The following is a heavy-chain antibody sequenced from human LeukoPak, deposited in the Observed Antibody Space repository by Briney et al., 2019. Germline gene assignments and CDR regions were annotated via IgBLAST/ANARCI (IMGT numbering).Heavy chain of an antibody. V-gene: IGHV1-8*01. CDR3: ARRTEHGNDY. Sequence: ASVKVSCKASGYTFTSYDINWVRQATGQGLEYMGWMNPNSGNIEYAQKFQGRVTMTRDTSISTAYMELSSLRSEDTAVYYCARRTEHGNDYWGHGTLVTVSS. CDR2: MNPNSGNI. D-gene: IGHD4-23*01. J-gene: IGHJ4*01. CDR1: GYTFTSYD.